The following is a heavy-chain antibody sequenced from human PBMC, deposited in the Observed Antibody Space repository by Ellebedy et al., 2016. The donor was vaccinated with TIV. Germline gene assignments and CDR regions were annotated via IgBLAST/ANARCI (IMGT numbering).Heavy chain of an antibody. CDR2: ISWNSGNI. CDR3: AGQVWNKYYFDY. J-gene: IGHJ4*02. D-gene: IGHD1/OR15-1a*01. CDR1: GFTFDDYA. V-gene: IGHV3-9*01. Sequence: SLKISCAASGFTFDDYAMHWVRQAPGKGLEWVSGISWNSGNIGYADSVKGRFTISRDNAKNSLYLQMNSLRAEDTALYYCAGQVWNKYYFDYWGQGTLVTVSS.